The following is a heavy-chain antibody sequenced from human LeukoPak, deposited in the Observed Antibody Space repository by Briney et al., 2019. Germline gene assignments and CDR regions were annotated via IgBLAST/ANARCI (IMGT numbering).Heavy chain of an antibody. D-gene: IGHD3-16*01. Sequence: PGGSLGLSCAASGLTFSNYYMSCVRQAPGKGLEWVSAISGSGTTTYFADSVKGRFTISRDNAKNTLYLQMNSLRAEDTAVYYCARAHYDYVWGSSFDYYYYGMDVWGQGTTVTVSS. CDR1: GLTFSNYY. CDR2: ISGSGTTT. CDR3: ARAHYDYVWGSSFDYYYYGMDV. V-gene: IGHV3-23*01. J-gene: IGHJ6*02.